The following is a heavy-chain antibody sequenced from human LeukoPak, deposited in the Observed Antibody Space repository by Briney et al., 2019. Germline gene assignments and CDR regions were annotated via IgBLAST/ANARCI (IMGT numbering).Heavy chain of an antibody. CDR3: ARGRSDYYLDS. CDR2: IYPDSGGT. J-gene: IGHJ4*02. Sequence: ASMKVSCKASGYTFTDYHMHWVRQAPGHGLEWMGWIYPDSGGTNYAQKFQGRVTMTRDTSISTAYMGLSRLTSDDTAVYYCARGRSDYYLDSWGQGTLVTVSS. CDR1: GYTFTDYH. D-gene: IGHD3-10*01. V-gene: IGHV1-2*02.